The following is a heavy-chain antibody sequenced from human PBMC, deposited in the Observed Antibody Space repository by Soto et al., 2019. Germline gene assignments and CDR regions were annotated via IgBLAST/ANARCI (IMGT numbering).Heavy chain of an antibody. CDR1: GYTFTSYG. J-gene: IGHJ5*02. D-gene: IGHD1-1*01. CDR3: ARDEAYKWNDGGWFDP. CDR2: ISAYNGNT. V-gene: IGHV1-18*01. Sequence: QVQLVQSGAEVKKPGASVKVSCKASGYTFTSYGISWERQASGQGLEWMGWISAYNGNTKYAQKLQGRVTMTTDTSTSTAYMELRSLRSDATAVYYCARDEAYKWNDGGWFDPWGQGTLVTVSS.